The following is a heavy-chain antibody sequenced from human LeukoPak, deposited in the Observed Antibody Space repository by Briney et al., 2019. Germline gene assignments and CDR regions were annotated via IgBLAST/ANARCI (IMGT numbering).Heavy chain of an antibody. D-gene: IGHD3-10*01. J-gene: IGHJ4*02. CDR1: GYTFTNYG. CDR3: ARDSITTVRGVIRGSSDFDY. V-gene: IGHV1-18*04. Sequence: ASVKVSCKASGYTFTNYGISWVRQAPGQGREWMGWMSAYNGNTNYAQKFQGRVTMTAETSTSTAYMELRSLRSDDTAVYYCARDSITTVRGVIRGSSDFDYWGQGTLVTVSS. CDR2: MSAYNGNT.